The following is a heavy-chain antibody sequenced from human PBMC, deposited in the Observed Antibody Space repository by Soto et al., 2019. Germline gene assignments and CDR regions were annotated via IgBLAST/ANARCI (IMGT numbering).Heavy chain of an antibody. V-gene: IGHV3-13*01. CDR2: IGTAGDT. CDR3: ARGRKAARTNWFDP. CDR1: GFTFSSYD. J-gene: IGHJ5*02. D-gene: IGHD6-6*01. Sequence: GVSLRLSCAASGFTFSSYDMHWVRQATGKGLEWVSAIGTAGDTYYPGSVKGRFTISRENAKNSLYLQMNSLRAGDTAVYYCARGRKAARTNWFDPWGQGTLVTVSS.